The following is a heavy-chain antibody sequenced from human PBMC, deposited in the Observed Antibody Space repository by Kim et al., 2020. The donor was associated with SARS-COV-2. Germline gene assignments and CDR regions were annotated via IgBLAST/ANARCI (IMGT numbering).Heavy chain of an antibody. CDR2: IYYTGST. V-gene: IGHV4-59*01. CDR1: GGSISTYY. Sequence: SETLSLTCTVSGGSISTYYWSWIRQPPGRGLEWIGYIYYTGSTNYNPSLKSRVTISVDTSKNQFSLNLTSVTAADTAVYYCARSPITVAKGGRAFDIWGQGTMVNVSS. D-gene: IGHD3-16*01. J-gene: IGHJ3*02. CDR3: ARSPITVAKGGRAFDI.